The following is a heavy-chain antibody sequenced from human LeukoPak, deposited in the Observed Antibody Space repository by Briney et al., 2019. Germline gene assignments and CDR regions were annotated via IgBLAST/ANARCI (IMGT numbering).Heavy chain of an antibody. CDR1: GFTFSSYA. V-gene: IGHV3-64*01. J-gene: IGHJ4*02. D-gene: IGHD5-24*01. CDR3: ASNVEMATVN. CDR2: ISSNGGST. Sequence: GGSLRLSCAASGFTFSSYAMHWVRQAPGKGLEYVSAISSNGGSTYYANSVKGRFTISRDNSKNTLYLQMGSLRAEDMAVYYCASNVEMATVNWGQGTLVTVSS.